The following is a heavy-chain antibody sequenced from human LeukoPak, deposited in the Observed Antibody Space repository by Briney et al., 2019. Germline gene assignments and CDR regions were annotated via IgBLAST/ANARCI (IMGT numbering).Heavy chain of an antibody. Sequence: ASVKVSCKASRGTFSNYAISWVRQAPGQGLEWMGGIIPIFDTANYAQKLQGRVTITADESTSKAYMELSSLRSEDTAVYYCARDGIQLERRKYNWFDPWGQGTLVTVSS. CDR3: ARDGIQLERRKYNWFDP. CDR2: IIPIFDTA. V-gene: IGHV1-69*13. D-gene: IGHD1-1*01. CDR1: RGTFSNYA. J-gene: IGHJ5*02.